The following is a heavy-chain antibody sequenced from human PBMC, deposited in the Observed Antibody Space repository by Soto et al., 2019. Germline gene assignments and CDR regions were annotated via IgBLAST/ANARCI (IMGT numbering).Heavy chain of an antibody. V-gene: IGHV1-69*06. CDR2: IMPTFGSA. J-gene: IGHJ4*02. CDR1: GGSFSSHG. Sequence: SVKVSCKASGGSFSSHGIAWVRQVPGQGLEWVGGIMPTFGSATYAPKFQGRVTIAADKSTSTAYMELRSLRSEDTAVYYCATERSAQYFDYWGQGTLVTVSS. CDR3: ATERSAQYFDY. D-gene: IGHD1-1*01.